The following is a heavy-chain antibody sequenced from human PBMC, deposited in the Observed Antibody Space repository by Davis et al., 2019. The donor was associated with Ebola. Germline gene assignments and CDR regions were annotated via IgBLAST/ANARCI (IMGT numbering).Heavy chain of an antibody. CDR3: ARDRGSSGGSRRYYYYGMDV. V-gene: IGHV1-8*01. D-gene: IGHD6-19*01. CDR2: MNPNSGNT. CDR1: GYTFTSYD. Sequence: ASVKVSCKASGYTFTSYDINWVRQATGQGLEWMGWMNPNSGNTGYAQKFQGRVTMTRNTSISTAYMELSSLRSEDTAVYYCARDRGSSGGSRRYYYYGMDVWGQGTTVTVSS. J-gene: IGHJ6*02.